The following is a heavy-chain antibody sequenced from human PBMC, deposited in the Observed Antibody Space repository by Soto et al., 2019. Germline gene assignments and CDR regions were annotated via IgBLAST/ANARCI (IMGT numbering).Heavy chain of an antibody. D-gene: IGHD6-6*01. V-gene: IGHV3-30-3*01. Sequence: GGSLRLSCAASGFTFSSYAMHWVRQAPGKGLEWVAVISYDGSNKYYADSVKGRFTISRDNSKNTLYLQMNSLRAEDTAVYYCARSSHPLLIDYWGQGTLVTVSS. CDR1: GFTFSSYA. CDR3: ARSSHPLLIDY. J-gene: IGHJ4*02. CDR2: ISYDGSNK.